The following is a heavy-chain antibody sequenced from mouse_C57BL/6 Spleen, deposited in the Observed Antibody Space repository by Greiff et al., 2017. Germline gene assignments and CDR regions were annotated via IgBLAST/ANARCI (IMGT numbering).Heavy chain of an antibody. D-gene: IGHD1-1*01. CDR2: IWSGGST. CDR1: GFSLTSYG. V-gene: IGHV2-2*01. J-gene: IGHJ4*01. CDR3: ARNPPYYYGSSPYAMDY. Sequence: VQLQQSGPGLVQPSQSLSITCTVSGFSLTSYGVHWVRQSPGKGLEWLGVIWSGGSTDYNAAFISRLSISKDNSKSQVFFKMNSLQADDTAIYYCARNPPYYYGSSPYAMDYWGQGTSVTVSS.